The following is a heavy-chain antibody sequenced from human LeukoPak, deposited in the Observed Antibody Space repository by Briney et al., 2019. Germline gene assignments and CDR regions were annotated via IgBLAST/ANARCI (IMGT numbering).Heavy chain of an antibody. CDR3: ARSKDRSWPFDS. D-gene: IGHD4-11*01. CDR2: ISSSSNTV. Sequence: GGSLRLSCAASGFTFSDYYMTWVRQAPGKGLEWVSYISSSSNTVYYADSVKGRLTVSRDNANNSLYVQMSSLRPDDTAVYFCARSKDRSWPFDSWGQGTLVAVSS. V-gene: IGHV3-11*04. J-gene: IGHJ4*02. CDR1: GFTFSDYY.